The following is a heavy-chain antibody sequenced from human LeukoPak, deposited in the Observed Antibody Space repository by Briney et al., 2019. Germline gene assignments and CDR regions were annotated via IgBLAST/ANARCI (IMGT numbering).Heavy chain of an antibody. J-gene: IGHJ5*01. V-gene: IGHV4-59*08. CDR1: GGSISGYY. CDR2: IYNSGIT. Sequence: PSKTLSLTCTVSGGSISGYYWTWIRQLPGKGLEWIGYIYNSGITNYNPSLKSRVTVSVDTSKNQFSLRLTSVTAADTAVYYCARSVPSLDYLFDSWGHGTLVTVSS. CDR3: ARSVPSLDYLFDS. D-gene: IGHD4-11*01.